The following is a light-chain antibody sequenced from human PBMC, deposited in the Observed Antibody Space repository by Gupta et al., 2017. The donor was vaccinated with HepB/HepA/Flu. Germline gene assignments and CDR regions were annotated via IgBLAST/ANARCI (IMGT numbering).Light chain of an antibody. Sequence: QSVLTQPPSVSGAPGQRVTISCTGSSSNIGAGYDVHWYQQLPGTAPKLLIYGNSNRPSGVPDRFSCSKSGTSASLAITGLHAEDEADYYCQSYDSSLSGWVFGGGTKLTVL. CDR2: GNS. V-gene: IGLV1-40*01. CDR3: QSYDSSLSGWV. J-gene: IGLJ3*02. CDR1: SSNIGAGYD.